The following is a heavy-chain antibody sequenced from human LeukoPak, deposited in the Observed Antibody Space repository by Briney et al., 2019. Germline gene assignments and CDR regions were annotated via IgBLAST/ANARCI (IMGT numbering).Heavy chain of an antibody. V-gene: IGHV4-59*01. D-gene: IGHD5-18*01. J-gene: IGHJ4*02. CDR1: GGSFSGYY. Sequence: SETLSLTCAVYGGSFSGYYWSWIRQPPGKGLEWIGYIYYSGSTNYNPSLKSRVTISVDTSKNQFSLKLSSVTAADTAVYYCARQGEHSYGSRYFDYWGQGTLVTVSS. CDR2: IYYSGST. CDR3: ARQGEHSYGSRYFDY.